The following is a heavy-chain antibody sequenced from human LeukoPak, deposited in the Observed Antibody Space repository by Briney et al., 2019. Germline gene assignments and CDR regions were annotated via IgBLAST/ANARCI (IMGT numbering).Heavy chain of an antibody. Sequence: PSETLSLTCAVYGGSFSGYYWSWIRQPPGKGLEWIGEINHSGSTIYNPSLKSRVTISVDTSKNQFSLKLSSVTAADTAVYYCARPLSTEGGFDIWGQGTMVTVSS. J-gene: IGHJ3*02. CDR2: INHSGST. V-gene: IGHV4-34*01. CDR1: GGSFSGYY. CDR3: ARPLSTEGGFDI. D-gene: IGHD2/OR15-2a*01.